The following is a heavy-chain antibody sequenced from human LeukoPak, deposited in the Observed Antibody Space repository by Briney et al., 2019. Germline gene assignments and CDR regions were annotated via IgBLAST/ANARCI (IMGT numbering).Heavy chain of an antibody. V-gene: IGHV3-23*01. CDR1: GFTFSSYA. CDR3: ARSERWLQVYFDY. D-gene: IGHD5-24*01. Sequence: PGGSLRLSCAASGFTFSSYAMSWVRQAPGKGLEWVSTISGSGGSTYYADSVKGRFTISRDNSKNTLYLQMNSLRAEDTAVYYCARSERWLQVYFDYWGQGSLVTVSS. CDR2: ISGSGGST. J-gene: IGHJ4*02.